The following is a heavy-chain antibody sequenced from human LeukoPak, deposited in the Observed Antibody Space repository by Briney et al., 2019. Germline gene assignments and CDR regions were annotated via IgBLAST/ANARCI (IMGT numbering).Heavy chain of an antibody. CDR3: ARGNIVATTFDY. CDR2: IIPIFGTA. D-gene: IGHD5-12*01. V-gene: IGHV1-69*05. CDR1: GGTFSGYA. J-gene: IGHJ4*02. Sequence: GSSVKVSCKASGGTFSGYAISWVRQAPGQGLEWMGRIIPIFGTANYAQKFQGRVTITTDESTSTAYMELSSLRSEDTAVYYCARGNIVATTFDYWGQGTLVTVSS.